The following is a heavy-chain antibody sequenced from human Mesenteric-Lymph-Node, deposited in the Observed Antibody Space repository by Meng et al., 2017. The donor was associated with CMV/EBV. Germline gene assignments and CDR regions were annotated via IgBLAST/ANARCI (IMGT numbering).Heavy chain of an antibody. Sequence: SETLSLTCTVSGGSISSYYWSWIRQPPGKGLEWIGYIYYSGSTNYNPSLKSRATISVDTSKNQFSLKLSSVTAADTAVYYCARETAGAYYYGSGSDYYFDYWGQGTLVTVSS. CDR3: ARETAGAYYYGSGSDYYFDY. CDR2: IYYSGST. V-gene: IGHV4-59*01. CDR1: GGSISSYY. D-gene: IGHD3-10*01. J-gene: IGHJ4*02.